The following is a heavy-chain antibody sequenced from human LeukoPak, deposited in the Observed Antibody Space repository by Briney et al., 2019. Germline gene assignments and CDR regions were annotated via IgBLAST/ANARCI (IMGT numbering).Heavy chain of an antibody. V-gene: IGHV4-61*01. J-gene: IGHJ6*02. Sequence: SETLSLTCTVSGGSVNSGNYYWSWIRQPPGKGLEWIGYIYYSGSTNYNPSLKSRVTISVDTSKNQFSLKLSSVTAADTAVYYCARAAHCSSTSCYDPTYYYYGMDVRGQGTTVTVSS. CDR3: ARAAHCSSTSCYDPTYYYYGMDV. CDR2: IYYSGST. CDR1: GGSVNSGNYY. D-gene: IGHD2-2*01.